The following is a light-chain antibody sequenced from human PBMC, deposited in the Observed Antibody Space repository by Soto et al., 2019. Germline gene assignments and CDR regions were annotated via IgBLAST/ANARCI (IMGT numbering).Light chain of an antibody. CDR3: CSYAGSYTHV. CDR1: SSDVGGYNY. Sequence: SALTQPRSVSGSPGQSVTISYTGTSSDVGGYNYVSWYQQHPGKAPKLMIYDVSKRPSGVPDRFSGSKSGNTASLTISGLQAEDEADYYCCSYAGSYTHVFGTGTKLTVL. CDR2: DVS. J-gene: IGLJ1*01. V-gene: IGLV2-11*01.